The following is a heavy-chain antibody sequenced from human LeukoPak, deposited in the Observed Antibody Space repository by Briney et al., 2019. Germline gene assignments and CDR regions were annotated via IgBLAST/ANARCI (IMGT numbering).Heavy chain of an antibody. CDR2: INPNSGGT. CDR1: GYTFTGYY. J-gene: IGHJ3*02. Sequence: GASVKVSCKASGYTFTGYYMHWVRQAPGQGLEWMGWINPNSGGTNYAQKFQGRVTMTRDTSISTAYMELSRLRSDDTAVYYCARWVNVLMVYAATYVNAFDIWGQGTMVTVSS. V-gene: IGHV1-2*02. D-gene: IGHD2-8*01. CDR3: ARWVNVLMVYAATYVNAFDI.